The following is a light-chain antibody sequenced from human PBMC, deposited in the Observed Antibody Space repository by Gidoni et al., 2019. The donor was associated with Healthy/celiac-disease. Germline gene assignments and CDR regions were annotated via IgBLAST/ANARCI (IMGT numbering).Light chain of an antibody. Sequence: EIVLTQSPATLSLSPGERATLSCRASQSVSSYLAWYQQKPGQAPRLLIYAASNRATGIPARFSGSGSGTDFTLTISSLEPEDFAVYYCQQRSNWPLFTFGPGTKVDIK. CDR3: QQRSNWPLFT. J-gene: IGKJ3*01. V-gene: IGKV3-11*01. CDR1: QSVSSY. CDR2: AAS.